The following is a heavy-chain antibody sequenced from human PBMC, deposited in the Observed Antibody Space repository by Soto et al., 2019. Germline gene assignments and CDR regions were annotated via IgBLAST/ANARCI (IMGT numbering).Heavy chain of an antibody. V-gene: IGHV4-39*01. CDR2: IYYSGST. CDR3: ASTGESHAFDI. D-gene: IGHD7-27*01. J-gene: IGHJ3*02. Sequence: SETLSLTCRVSGGSISSIDYFWSWIRQPPGKGLEWIGSIYYSGSTYYNPSLKSRVTIYVDTSKNQFSLKLSSVTAADTAVYYCASTGESHAFDILSQGTMVTASS. CDR1: GGSISSIDYF.